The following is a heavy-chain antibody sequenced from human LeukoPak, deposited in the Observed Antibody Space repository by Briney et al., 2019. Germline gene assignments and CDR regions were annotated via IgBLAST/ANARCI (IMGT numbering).Heavy chain of an antibody. CDR2: IYYSGDT. V-gene: IGHV4-59*01. Sequence: SETLSLTCTVSDGAIAGYSWSWIRQPPGKGLEWIGYIYYSGDTNYNPSLQSRVTVSVDTSKNQFSLRLTSVTAADTAVYYCVRGPYGSGISNWFDPWGQGALVIVSS. D-gene: IGHD3-10*01. CDR1: DGAIAGYS. CDR3: VRGPYGSGISNWFDP. J-gene: IGHJ5*02.